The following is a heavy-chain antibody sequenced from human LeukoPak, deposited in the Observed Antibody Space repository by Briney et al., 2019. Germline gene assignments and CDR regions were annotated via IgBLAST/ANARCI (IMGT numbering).Heavy chain of an antibody. CDR2: IYHSGST. J-gene: IGHJ6*02. CDR1: GGSISSGGYS. CDR3: ASGKWMGGMDV. Sequence: PSETLSLTCAVSGGSISSGGYSWSWVRQPPGKGLEWIGYIYHSGSTYYNPSLKSRVTISVDRSKNQFSLKLSSVTAADTAVYYCASGKWMGGMDVWGQGTTVTVSS. D-gene: IGHD1-26*01. V-gene: IGHV4-30-2*01.